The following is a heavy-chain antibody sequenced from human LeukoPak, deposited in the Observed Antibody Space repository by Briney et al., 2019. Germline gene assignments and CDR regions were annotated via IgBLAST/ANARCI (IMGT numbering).Heavy chain of an antibody. CDR2: ISGNGGSK. CDR3: AKDQRGEMSSTTSPGEDY. Sequence: GGSLRLSCAASGFTFSSYAMSWVRQAPGKGLEWVSAISGNGGSKYYADSVKGRFTISRDNSKNTLYLQMNSLRAEDTAVYYCAKDQRGEMSSTTSPGEDYWGQGTLVTVSS. D-gene: IGHD2-2*01. CDR1: GFTFSSYA. V-gene: IGHV3-23*01. J-gene: IGHJ4*02.